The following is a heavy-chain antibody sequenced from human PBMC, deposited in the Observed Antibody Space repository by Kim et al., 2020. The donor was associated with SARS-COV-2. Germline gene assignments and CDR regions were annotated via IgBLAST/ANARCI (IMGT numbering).Heavy chain of an antibody. D-gene: IGHD6-13*01. Sequence: SPSFQGQVTISADKSISTAYLQWSSLKASDTAMYYCARLGAAGMSHWLDYWGQGTLVTVSS. J-gene: IGHJ4*02. CDR3: ARLGAAGMSHWLDY. V-gene: IGHV5-51*01.